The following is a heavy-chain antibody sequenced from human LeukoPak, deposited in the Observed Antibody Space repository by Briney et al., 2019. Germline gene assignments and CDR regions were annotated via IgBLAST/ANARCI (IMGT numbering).Heavy chain of an antibody. V-gene: IGHV4-30-2*01. CDR3: ARDAKGTSSRLFDY. D-gene: IGHD2-2*01. CDR2: IYHSGST. Sequence: SETLSLTCAVSGGSISSGGYSWSWIRQPPGKGLEWIGYIYHSGSTYYNSSLKSRVTISVDRSKNQFSLKLSSVTAADTAVYYCARDAKGTSSRLFDYWGQGTLVTVSS. J-gene: IGHJ4*02. CDR1: GGSISSGGYS.